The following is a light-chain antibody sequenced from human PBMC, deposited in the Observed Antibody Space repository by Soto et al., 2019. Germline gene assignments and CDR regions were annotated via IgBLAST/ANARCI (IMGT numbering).Light chain of an antibody. CDR1: QSVSSSTY. CDR2: GAS. CDR3: QLYGSSPLT. J-gene: IGKJ4*01. V-gene: IGKV3-20*01. Sequence: EIVLTQSPGTLSLSPGERATLSCRASQSVSSSTYLAWYQQKPGQAPRLLIYGASSRATGIPDRFSGSGSGTDFTLTISRLEPEDFAVYYCQLYGSSPLTFGGGTKVEIK.